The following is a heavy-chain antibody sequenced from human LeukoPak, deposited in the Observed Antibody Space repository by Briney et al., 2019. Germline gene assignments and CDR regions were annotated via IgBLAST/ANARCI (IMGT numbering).Heavy chain of an antibody. D-gene: IGHD3-22*01. J-gene: IGHJ4*02. CDR1: GGSISSYY. CDR2: IYTSGST. CDR3: ASGYYDSSGYPY. Sequence: SETLSLTCTVSGGSISSYYWSWIRQPAGKGLEWIGRIYTSGSTNYNPSLKSRVTMSVDTSKNQFSLKLSSVTAADTAVYYCASGYYDSSGYPYWCQGTLVTVSS. V-gene: IGHV4-4*07.